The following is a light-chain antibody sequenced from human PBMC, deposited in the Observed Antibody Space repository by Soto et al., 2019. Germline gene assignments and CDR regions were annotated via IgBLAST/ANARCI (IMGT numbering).Light chain of an antibody. J-gene: IGLJ2*01. Sequence: QSALTQPRSVSGSPGQSVTISCTGTTSDVGYYDYVSWYQQHPGKAPKVMIYAVSKRPSGVPDRFSGSKSANTASLTISGLQVEDEADYYCCSYAGSNVIFGGGTKLTVL. V-gene: IGLV2-11*01. CDR3: CSYAGSNVI. CDR2: AVS. CDR1: TSDVGYYDY.